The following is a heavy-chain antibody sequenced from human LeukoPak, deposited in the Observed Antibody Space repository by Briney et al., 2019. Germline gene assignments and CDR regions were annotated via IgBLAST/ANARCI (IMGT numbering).Heavy chain of an antibody. J-gene: IGHJ4*02. CDR1: GGSVSSNY. CDR2: ILYSGST. V-gene: IGHV4-59*02. Sequence: PSETLSLTCTVSGGSVSSNYWSWIRQPPGRGLEWIGYILYSGSTNYHPSLKSRVNISADTSKNRVSLKLSSVTAADTAIYYCARARGDYGWIDYWGQGTLATVSS. CDR3: ARARGDYGWIDY. D-gene: IGHD4-17*01.